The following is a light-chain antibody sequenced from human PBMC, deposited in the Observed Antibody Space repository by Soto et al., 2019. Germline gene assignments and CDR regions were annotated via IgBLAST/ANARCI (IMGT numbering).Light chain of an antibody. J-gene: IGKJ5*01. CDR2: GAS. CDR3: QQFGTSPIT. CDR1: QSVSSSY. V-gene: IGKV3-20*01. Sequence: EIVLTQSPGTLSLSQGERATLSCRASQSVSSSYLAWYQQKPGQAPRLLIYGASSRATGIPDRFRGSGSGTDFTLTISRLEPEDFAVYYCQQFGTSPITFAQGPRLEFK.